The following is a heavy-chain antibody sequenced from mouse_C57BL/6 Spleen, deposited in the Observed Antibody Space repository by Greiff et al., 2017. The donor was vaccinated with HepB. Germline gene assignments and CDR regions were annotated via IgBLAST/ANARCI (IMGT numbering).Heavy chain of an antibody. J-gene: IGHJ4*01. D-gene: IGHD1-1*01. CDR2: IRLKSDNYAT. V-gene: IGHV6-3*01. CDR3: TEESSNYAMDY. CDR1: GFTFSNYW. Sequence: EVMLVESGGGLVQPGGSMKLSCVASGFTFSNYWMNWVRQSPEKGLEWVAQIRLKSDNYATHYAESVKGRFTISRDDSKSSVYLQMNNLRAEDTGIYYCTEESSNYAMDYWGQGTSVTVSS.